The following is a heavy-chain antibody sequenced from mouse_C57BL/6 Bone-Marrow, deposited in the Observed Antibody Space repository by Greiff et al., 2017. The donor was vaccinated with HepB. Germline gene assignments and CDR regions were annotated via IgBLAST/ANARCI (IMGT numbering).Heavy chain of an antibody. D-gene: IGHD1-1*01. CDR3: ARRGDYYGSSLFAY. CDR1: GYTFTSYW. V-gene: IGHV1-64*01. Sequence: VQLQQSGAELVKPGASVKLSCKASGYTFTSYWMHWVKQRPGQGLEWIGMIHPNSGSTNYNEKFKSKATLTVDKASSTAYMQHSSLTSEDSAVYYCARRGDYYGSSLFAYWGRGTLVTVSA. J-gene: IGHJ3*01. CDR2: IHPNSGST.